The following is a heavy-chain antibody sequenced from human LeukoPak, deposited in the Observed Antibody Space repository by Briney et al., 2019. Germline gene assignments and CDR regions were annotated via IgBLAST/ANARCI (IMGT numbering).Heavy chain of an antibody. CDR2: IHHSGRT. D-gene: IGHD3-3*01. V-gene: IGHV4-38-2*02. CDR1: GNSISSGDNY. J-gene: IGHJ5*02. CDR3: ARDHLANLASRLFDP. Sequence: SETLSLTCTVSGNSISSGDNYWGWIRQPPGKGLEWIGSIHHSGRTYYNPSLKSRVTISVDTSKNQFSLKLSSVTAADTAVYYCARDHLANLASRLFDPWGQGTLVTVSS.